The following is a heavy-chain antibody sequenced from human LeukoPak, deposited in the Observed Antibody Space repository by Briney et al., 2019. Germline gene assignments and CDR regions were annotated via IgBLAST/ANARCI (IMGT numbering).Heavy chain of an antibody. CDR1: GFTVSSNY. J-gene: IGHJ4*02. Sequence: GGSLRLSCAASGFTVSSNYMSWVRQAPGKGLEWVSVIYSGGSTYYADSVKGRFTISRDNSKNTLYLQMNSLRAEDTAVYYCARDTYYYDSSVWDYWGQGTLVTVSS. D-gene: IGHD3-22*01. CDR2: IYSGGST. V-gene: IGHV3-66*01. CDR3: ARDTYYYDSSVWDY.